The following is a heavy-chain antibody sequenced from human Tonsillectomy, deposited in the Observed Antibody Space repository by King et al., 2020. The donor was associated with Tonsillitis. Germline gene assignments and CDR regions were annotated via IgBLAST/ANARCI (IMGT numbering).Heavy chain of an antibody. J-gene: IGHJ6*03. CDR3: SRVGYSYGYEGYYYYMDV. CDR1: GGSISSAVYY. CDR2: IYYSGST. D-gene: IGHD5-18*01. V-gene: IGHV4-31*01. Sequence: VQLQESGPGLVKPSQTLSLTCTVSGGSISSAVYYWSWIRQHPGKGLEWIGYIYYSGSTYYNPSLKSLVTISVDTSKNQFSLNLSSVTAADTAVYYCSRVGYSYGYEGYYYYMDVWGKGTTVTVSS.